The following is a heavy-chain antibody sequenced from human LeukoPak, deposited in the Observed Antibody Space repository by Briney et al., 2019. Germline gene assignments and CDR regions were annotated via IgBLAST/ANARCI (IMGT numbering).Heavy chain of an antibody. CDR2: ISYDGSNK. D-gene: IGHD1-14*01. CDR1: GFTFSSYA. CDR3: ARETAGGYFDY. Sequence: GRSLRLSCAASGFTFSSYAMHWVRQAPGKGLEWVAVISYDGSNKYYADSVKGRFTISRDNSKNTLYLQMNSLRAEDTAVYYCARETAGGYFDYWGQGTLVTVSS. V-gene: IGHV3-30*01. J-gene: IGHJ4*02.